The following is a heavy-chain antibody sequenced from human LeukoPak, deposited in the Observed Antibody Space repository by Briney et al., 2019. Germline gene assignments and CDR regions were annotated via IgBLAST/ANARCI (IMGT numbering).Heavy chain of an antibody. CDR3: ARKIRDGYIYLDY. V-gene: IGHV4-59*01. CDR1: GGSISGYF. D-gene: IGHD5-24*01. CDR2: INYSGSN. Sequence: SETLSLTCTVSGGSISGYFWSWIRQPPGKGLEWVGYINYSGSNNYNPSLKSRVTISVDTSKNQFSLMLSSVTAADTAVYYCARKIRDGYIYLDYWGQGALVSVSS. J-gene: IGHJ4*02.